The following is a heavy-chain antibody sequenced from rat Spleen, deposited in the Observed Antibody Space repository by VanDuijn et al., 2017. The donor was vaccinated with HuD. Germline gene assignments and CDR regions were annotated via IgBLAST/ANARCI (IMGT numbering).Heavy chain of an antibody. V-gene: IGHV6-8*01. CDR3: IWDYYDATYYYRFVY. CDR2: IKAKSNNNAT. CDR1: GFTFSHAW. D-gene: IGHD1-12*02. Sequence: EVQLVETGGSLVQPGKSLKLTCATSGFTFSHAWMPWVRQSPEKQLEWVAQIKAKSNNNATYYAESVKGRLTISRDDSKSSVYLQMNSLKEEDTAIYYCIWDYYDATYYYRFVYWGQGTLVTVSS. J-gene: IGHJ3*01.